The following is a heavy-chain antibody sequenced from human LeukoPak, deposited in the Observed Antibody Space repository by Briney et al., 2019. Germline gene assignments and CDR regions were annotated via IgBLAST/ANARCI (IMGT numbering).Heavy chain of an antibody. J-gene: IGHJ1*01. CDR3: ASTFPYCSDDDCAL. Sequence: PGGPLRLSCEASGFTHSSHWMSWVRQAPGKGLEWVAIIKQDGSEKDYVDSVTGRFTISRDNAKTSLYLQMNSLRAEDTAVYYCASTFPYCSDDDCALGGQGTLVTVSS. V-gene: IGHV3-7*01. D-gene: IGHD2-15*01. CDR2: IKQDGSEK. CDR1: GFTHSSHW.